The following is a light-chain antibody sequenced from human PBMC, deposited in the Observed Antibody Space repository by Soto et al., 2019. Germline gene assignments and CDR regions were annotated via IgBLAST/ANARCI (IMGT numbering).Light chain of an antibody. CDR3: QQYYSYPRT. Sequence: AIRMTQSPSSLSASTGDRVTITCRASQGISSYLAWYQQKPGKAPKILIYAASTLQSGVPPRFSGSGSGTDFTLTISCLQSEDFATYYGQQYYSYPRTFGQGTKVEIK. J-gene: IGKJ1*01. CDR1: QGISSY. CDR2: AAS. V-gene: IGKV1-8*01.